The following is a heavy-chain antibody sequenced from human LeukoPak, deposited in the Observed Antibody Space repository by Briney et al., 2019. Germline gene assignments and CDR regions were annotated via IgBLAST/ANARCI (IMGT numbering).Heavy chain of an antibody. D-gene: IGHD1-26*01. J-gene: IGHJ3*02. CDR3: ATGSYLYDAFDI. Sequence: ASVKVSCKASGYTFSGYYMHWVRQAPGQGLEWMGWINPNGGGTNFAQKFQGRVTMTRDTSISTAYMELSRLRLDDTAVYYCATGSYLYDAFDIWGQGTMVTVSS. V-gene: IGHV1-2*02. CDR1: GYTFSGYY. CDR2: INPNGGGT.